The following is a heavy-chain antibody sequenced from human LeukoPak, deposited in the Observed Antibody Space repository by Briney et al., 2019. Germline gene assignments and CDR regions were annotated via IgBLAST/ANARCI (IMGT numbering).Heavy chain of an antibody. CDR2: ISGSGGST. Sequence: GGSLRLSCAASGFTFSSYAMSWVRQAPGKGLEWVSAISGSGGSTYYADSVKGRFTISRDNSKNTLYLQMNSLRAEDTAFYFCAKSSVSIPQLFDSWGQGILVTVSS. J-gene: IGHJ4*02. CDR1: GFTFSSYA. V-gene: IGHV3-23*01. D-gene: IGHD2-2*02. CDR3: AKSSVSIPQLFDS.